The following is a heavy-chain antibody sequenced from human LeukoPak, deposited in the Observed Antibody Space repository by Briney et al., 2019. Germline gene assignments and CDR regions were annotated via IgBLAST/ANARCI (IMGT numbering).Heavy chain of an antibody. D-gene: IGHD6-19*01. J-gene: IGHJ3*02. CDR3: ARGLWSSGWYRLGAFDI. Sequence: SETLSLTCAVYGGSFSGYYWSWIRQPPGNGLEWSGEINHSGSTNYNPSLKSRVTISVDTSKNQFSLKLSSVTAADTAVHYCARGLWSSGWYRLGAFDIWGQGTMVTVSS. V-gene: IGHV4-34*01. CDR1: GGSFSGYY. CDR2: INHSGST.